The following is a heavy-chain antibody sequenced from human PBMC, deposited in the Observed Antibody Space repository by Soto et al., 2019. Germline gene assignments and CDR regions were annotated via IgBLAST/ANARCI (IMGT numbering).Heavy chain of an antibody. CDR1: GFSLSTSGVG. Sequence: QITLKESGPTLVKPTQTLTLTCTFSGFSLSTSGVGVGWIRQPPGKALEWLALIYWDDDKRYSPSLKSRLTITKDTSKNQVVLTMTNMDPVDTAPYYCARETTVVNFDYWGQGTLVTVSS. V-gene: IGHV2-5*02. CDR2: IYWDDDK. CDR3: ARETTVVNFDY. D-gene: IGHD4-17*01. J-gene: IGHJ4*02.